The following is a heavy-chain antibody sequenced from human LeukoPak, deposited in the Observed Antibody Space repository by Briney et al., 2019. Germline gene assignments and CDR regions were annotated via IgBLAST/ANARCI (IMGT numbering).Heavy chain of an antibody. J-gene: IGHJ4*02. D-gene: IGHD3-3*01. Sequence: PSETLSLTCTVSGGSISSYYWSWIRQPPGKGLEWIGYICYSGSTNYNPSLKSRVTISVDTSKNQFSLKLSSVTAADTAVYYCARTYDFWSGSYFDYWGQGTLVTVSS. CDR1: GGSISSYY. V-gene: IGHV4-59*01. CDR2: ICYSGST. CDR3: ARTYDFWSGSYFDY.